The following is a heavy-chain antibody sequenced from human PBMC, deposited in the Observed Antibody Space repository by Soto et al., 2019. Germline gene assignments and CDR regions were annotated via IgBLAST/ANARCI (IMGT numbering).Heavy chain of an antibody. CDR1: GGSISSYY. V-gene: IGHV4-59*01. CDR2: IYYSGST. J-gene: IGHJ4*02. Sequence: PSETLSLTCTVSGGSISSYYWSWIRQPPGKGLEWIGYIYYSGSTNYNPSLKSRVTISVDTSKNQFSLKLSSVTAADTAVYYCARAWYDILTGYQQFDYWGQGTLVTVS. D-gene: IGHD3-9*01. CDR3: ARAWYDILTGYQQFDY.